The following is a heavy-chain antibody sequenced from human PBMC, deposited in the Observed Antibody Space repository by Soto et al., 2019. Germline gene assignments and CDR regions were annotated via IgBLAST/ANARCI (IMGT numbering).Heavy chain of an antibody. Sequence: ASVKVSCKASGYTFTSYGISWVRQAPGQGPEWMGWISAYNGNTNYAQKLRGRVTMTTDTSTSTAYMELRSLRSDDTAVYYCARDKVTQYYYDSSGPGYWGQGTLVTVSS. CDR2: ISAYNGNT. V-gene: IGHV1-18*01. CDR3: ARDKVTQYYYDSSGPGY. D-gene: IGHD3-22*01. CDR1: GYTFTSYG. J-gene: IGHJ4*02.